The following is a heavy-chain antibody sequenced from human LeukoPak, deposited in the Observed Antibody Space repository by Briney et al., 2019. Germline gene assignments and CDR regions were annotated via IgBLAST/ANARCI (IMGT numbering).Heavy chain of an antibody. Sequence: GAALQICCEAAGSCFISYWIGGGRPLAGKGVEGMGIIYPGGSDNRYSPSFQGQVTISADKPISTAYLQWSSLKASDTAMYYCARPRNWGSPPAYWGQGTLVTVSS. D-gene: IGHD7-27*01. CDR2: IYPGGSDN. CDR3: ARPRNWGSPPAY. CDR1: GSCFISYW. J-gene: IGHJ4*02. V-gene: IGHV5-51*01.